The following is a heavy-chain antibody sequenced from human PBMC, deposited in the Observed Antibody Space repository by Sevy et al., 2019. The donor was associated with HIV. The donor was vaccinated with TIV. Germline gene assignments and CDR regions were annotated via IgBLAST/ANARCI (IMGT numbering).Heavy chain of an antibody. CDR3: AKDVRDQSRYDDFWSGSPCFDY. V-gene: IGHV3-23*01. J-gene: IGHJ4*01. Sequence: GSLRLSCVASGFGFESQAMSWVRQAPGKGLEWVSGMSGRGDSRGYAHSVKGRFTISRDNSKNTVYLQMNSLTAEDTALYYCAKDVRDQSRYDDFWSGSPCFDYWGRGILVTVSS. CDR2: MSGRGDSR. D-gene: IGHD3-3*01. CDR1: GFGFESQA.